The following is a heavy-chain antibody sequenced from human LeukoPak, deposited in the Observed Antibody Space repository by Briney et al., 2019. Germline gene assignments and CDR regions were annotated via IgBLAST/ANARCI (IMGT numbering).Heavy chain of an antibody. Sequence: PGGSLRLSCAASGFTFSSYAMSWVRQAPGKGLEWVSGISGSGDNTYYVDSVKGRFTVSRDTSKNTFYLQMNSLRAEDTAVYYCARVGLWFGELLPPWGDSWGQGTLVTVSP. CDR2: ISGSGDNT. CDR3: ARVGLWFGELLPPWGDS. J-gene: IGHJ4*02. D-gene: IGHD3-10*01. CDR1: GFTFSSYA. V-gene: IGHV3-23*01.